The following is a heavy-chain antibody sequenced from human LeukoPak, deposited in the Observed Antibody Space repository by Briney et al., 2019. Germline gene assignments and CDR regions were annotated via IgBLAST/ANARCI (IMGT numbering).Heavy chain of an antibody. CDR1: SYC. CDR2: IYPGDSDT. CDR3: ARSSSGYSTIDY. J-gene: IGHJ4*02. D-gene: IGHD3-22*01. Sequence: SYCWSWIRQPAGKGLEWMGIIYPGDSDTRYSPSFQGQVTISADKSISTAYLQWSSLKASDTAMYYCARSSSGYSTIDYWGQGTLVTVSS. V-gene: IGHV5-51*01.